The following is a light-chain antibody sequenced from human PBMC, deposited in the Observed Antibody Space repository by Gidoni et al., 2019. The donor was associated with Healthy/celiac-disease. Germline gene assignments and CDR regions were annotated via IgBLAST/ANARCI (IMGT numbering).Light chain of an antibody. Sequence: EIVLTQSPGTLSLSPGERATLPCRASQSVSSSYLAWYQQKPGQAPRPLIYGASSRATGIPDRFSGSGSGTDFTLTISRLEPEDFAVYYCQQYGSSPRTCGQETKLEIK. CDR1: QSVSSSY. J-gene: IGKJ2*01. CDR2: GAS. V-gene: IGKV3-20*01. CDR3: QQYGSSPRT.